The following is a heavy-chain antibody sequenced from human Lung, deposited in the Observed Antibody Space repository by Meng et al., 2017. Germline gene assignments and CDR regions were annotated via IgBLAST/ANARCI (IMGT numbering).Heavy chain of an antibody. V-gene: IGHV4-4*02. CDR1: VGSISIINW. CDR2: IYHGGST. CDR3: ARRGLWLDPQNFDY. Sequence: QLRSLVAGLVESSVTLALTCAVSVGSISIINWWSWDRQPPGKGLEWLGEIYHGGSTNYNPSLKSRVTISVDKSKNQFSLKLSSVTAADTAVYYCARRGLWLDPQNFDYWGQGTLVTVSS. J-gene: IGHJ4*02. D-gene: IGHD6-19*01.